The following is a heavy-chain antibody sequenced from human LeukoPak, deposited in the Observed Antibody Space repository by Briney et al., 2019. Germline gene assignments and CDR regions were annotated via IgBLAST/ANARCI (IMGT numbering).Heavy chain of an antibody. V-gene: IGHV1-46*01. CDR1: GYTFTSQY. Sequence: ASVKVSCKTSGYTFTSQYMDWVRQAPGQGPEWMGMINPSGGPTNYAPKFHGRVTMTRDTSISTAYMELSRLRSDDTAVYYCARSVTMIVVVSDYWGQGTLVTVSS. CDR2: INPSGGPT. CDR3: ARSVTMIVVVSDY. D-gene: IGHD3-22*01. J-gene: IGHJ4*02.